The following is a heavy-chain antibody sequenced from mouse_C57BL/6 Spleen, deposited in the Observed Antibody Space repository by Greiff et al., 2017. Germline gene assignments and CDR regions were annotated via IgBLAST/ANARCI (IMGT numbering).Heavy chain of an antibody. CDR3: ARSYYGDY. Sequence: LVESGAELVKPGASVKMSCKASGYTFTSYWITWVKQRPGQGLEWIGDIYPGSGSTNYNEKFKSKATLTVDTSSSTAYMQLSSLTSEDSAVYYCARSYYGDYWGQGTTLTVSS. CDR2: IYPGSGST. J-gene: IGHJ2*01. V-gene: IGHV1-55*01. CDR1: GYTFTSYW.